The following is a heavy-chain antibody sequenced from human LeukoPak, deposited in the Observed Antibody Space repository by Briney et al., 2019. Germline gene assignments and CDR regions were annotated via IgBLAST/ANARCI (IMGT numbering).Heavy chain of an antibody. V-gene: IGHV4-59*06. Sequence: SETLSLTCTVSGGSISSYYWSWIRQPPGKGLEWIGYIYYSGSTYYNPSLKSRVTISVDTSKNQFSLKLSSVTAADTAVYYCAGSIAATAPASLIDYWGQGTLVTVSS. D-gene: IGHD6-6*01. J-gene: IGHJ4*02. CDR3: AGSIAATAPASLIDY. CDR2: IYYSGST. CDR1: GGSISSYY.